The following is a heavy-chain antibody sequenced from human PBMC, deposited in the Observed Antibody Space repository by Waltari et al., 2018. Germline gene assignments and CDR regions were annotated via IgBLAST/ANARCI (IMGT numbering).Heavy chain of an antibody. CDR1: GGYISSSSYY. CDR2: NYYSGST. J-gene: IGHJ4*02. V-gene: IGHV4-39*07. Sequence: QLQLQESGPGLVKPSETLSLTCTVTGGYISSSSYYWGWNRQPPGKGLEWIGSNYYSGSTYYNPSLKSRVTISVDTSKNQFSLKLSSVTAADTAVYYCARVRESLGYFDYWGQGTLVTVSS. D-gene: IGHD7-27*01. CDR3: ARVRESLGYFDY.